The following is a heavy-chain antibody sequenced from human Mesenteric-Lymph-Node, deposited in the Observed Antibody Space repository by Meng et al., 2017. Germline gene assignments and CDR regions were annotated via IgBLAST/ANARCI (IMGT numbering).Heavy chain of an antibody. CDR3: ARGYYYGSGSYYKGDGEGYYYGMDV. CDR1: GFTFRNFW. V-gene: IGHV3-7*04. J-gene: IGHJ6*02. Sequence: GGSLRLSCAASGFTFRNFWMTWVRQAPGKGLEWVANIKHDGSETNYVDSVKGRFTISRDNAKNSLYLQMNSLRAEDTAVYYCARGYYYGSGSYYKGDGEGYYYGMDVWGQGTTVTVSS. D-gene: IGHD3-10*01. CDR2: IKHDGSET.